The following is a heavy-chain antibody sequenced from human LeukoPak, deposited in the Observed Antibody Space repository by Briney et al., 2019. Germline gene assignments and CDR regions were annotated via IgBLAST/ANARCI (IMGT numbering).Heavy chain of an antibody. D-gene: IGHD3-3*01. J-gene: IGHJ6*03. CDR2: IYHSGST. CDR1: GGSISSSNW. Sequence: PSGTLSLTCAVSGGSISSSNWWSWVRQPPGKGLEWIGEIYHSGSTNYNPSLKSRVTISVDKSKNQFSLKLSSVTAADTAVYYCATGSYYDFWSGYPYYYYYMDVWGKGTTVTVSS. V-gene: IGHV4-4*02. CDR3: ATGSYYDFWSGYPYYYYYMDV.